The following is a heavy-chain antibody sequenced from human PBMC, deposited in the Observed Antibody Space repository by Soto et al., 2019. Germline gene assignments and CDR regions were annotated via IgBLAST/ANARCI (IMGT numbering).Heavy chain of an antibody. CDR1: GFTFGDYA. CDR2: IRSKAYGGTT. D-gene: IGHD5-12*01. Sequence: GGSLRLSCTASGFTFGDYAMSWFRQAPGKGLEWVGFIRSKAYGGTTEYAAPVKGRFTISRVDSKSIAYLQMNSLKTEDTAVYYCTRDTPILGITSGVVREYSGYQGSYYYYYMDVWGKGTTVTVSS. V-gene: IGHV3-49*03. J-gene: IGHJ6*03. CDR3: TRDTPILGITSGVVREYSGYQGSYYYYYMDV.